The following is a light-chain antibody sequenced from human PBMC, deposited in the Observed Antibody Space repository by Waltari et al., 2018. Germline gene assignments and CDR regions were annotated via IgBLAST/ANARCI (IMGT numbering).Light chain of an antibody. CDR3: QHYYYYPFT. CDR2: DRS. J-gene: IGKJ4*01. V-gene: IGKV1-16*01. CDR1: QDINGA. Sequence: DIQLTQSPSSLSASVGDRVTINCRASQDINGALAWFQHQPGKAPKTLIYDRSHRQSGVPSRVGGSGSGTDFTLTIDSLQPDDFATYYCQHYYYYPFTFGGGTKVEVK.